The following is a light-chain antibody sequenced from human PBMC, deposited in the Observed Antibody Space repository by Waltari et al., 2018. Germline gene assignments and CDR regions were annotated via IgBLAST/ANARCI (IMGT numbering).Light chain of an antibody. J-gene: IGLJ3*02. CDR1: SGHSTNI. V-gene: IGLV4-69*01. CDR3: QTGGHGTWV. CDR2: VNSDGSH. Sequence: QLVLTQSPSASASLGASVKLTCTLSSGHSTNIIAWHQQQPEKGPRYLMKVNSDGSHSKGDQIPDRFSGSSSGAEHYLTISRLQSEDEADYYCQTGGHGTWVFGGGTKLTVL.